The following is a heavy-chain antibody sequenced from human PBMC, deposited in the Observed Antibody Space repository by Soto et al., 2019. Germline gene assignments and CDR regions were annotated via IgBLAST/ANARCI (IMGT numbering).Heavy chain of an antibody. CDR3: ARAHGDYAWFDP. Sequence: LSLTCTASSGSINSVGYYWSWIRQHPGKGLEWIGYISYSGRTYYNPSLKSRVTISVDTSKNQFSLKLSSVTAADTAVYYCARAHGDYAWFDPWGQGTLVTVSS. CDR2: ISYSGRT. V-gene: IGHV4-31*03. J-gene: IGHJ5*02. CDR1: SGSINSVGYY. D-gene: IGHD4-17*01.